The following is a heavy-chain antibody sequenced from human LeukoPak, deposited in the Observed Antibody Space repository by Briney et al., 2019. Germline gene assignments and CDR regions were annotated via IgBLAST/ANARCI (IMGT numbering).Heavy chain of an antibody. D-gene: IGHD3-10*01. J-gene: IGHJ5*02. Sequence: SGGSLRLSCAASGFTFDDYAMHWVRQAPGKGLEWVSGISWNSGSIGYADSVKGRFTISRDNAKNSLYLQMNSLRPEDTAFYYCAKASYGAGSYQEFDPWGQGTLVTVSS. CDR1: GFTFDDYA. CDR3: AKASYGAGSYQEFDP. V-gene: IGHV3-9*01. CDR2: ISWNSGSI.